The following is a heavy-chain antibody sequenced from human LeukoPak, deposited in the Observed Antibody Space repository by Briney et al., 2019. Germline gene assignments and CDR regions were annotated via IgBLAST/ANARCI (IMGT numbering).Heavy chain of an antibody. D-gene: IGHD1-1*01. CDR2: IIPILGIA. V-gene: IGHV1-69*04. CDR1: GDTFSSYT. J-gene: IGHJ4*02. Sequence: SVKVSCKASGDTFSSYTISWVRQAPGQGLEWMGRIIPILGIANYAQKFQGRVTITADKSTSTAYMELSSLRSEDTAVYYCARDKGTTPGDYWGQGTLVTVSS. CDR3: ARDKGTTPGDY.